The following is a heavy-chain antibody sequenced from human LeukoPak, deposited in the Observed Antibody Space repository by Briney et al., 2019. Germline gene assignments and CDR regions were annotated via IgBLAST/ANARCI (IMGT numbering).Heavy chain of an antibody. CDR1: GYTFTSYG. CDR2: ISAYNGNT. V-gene: IGHV1-18*01. Sequence: GASVKVSCKASGYTFTSYGISWVRQAPGQGLEWMGWISAYNGNTNYAQKLQGRVTMTTDTSTSTAYMELRGLRSDDTAVYYCARGGSRMTTFYIIDYWGQGTLVTVSS. D-gene: IGHD4-11*01. J-gene: IGHJ4*02. CDR3: ARGGSRMTTFYIIDY.